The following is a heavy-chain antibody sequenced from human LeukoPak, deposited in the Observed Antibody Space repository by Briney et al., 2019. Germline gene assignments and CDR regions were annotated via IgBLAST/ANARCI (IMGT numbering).Heavy chain of an antibody. CDR1: GFTFSSYS. V-gene: IGHV3-21*01. J-gene: IGHJ4*02. Sequence: GGSLRLSCAASGFTFSSYSMNWVRQAPGKGLEWVSSISSSSSYIYYADSVKGRFTISRDNAKNSLYLQMNSLRAEDTAVYYCARERGYSGYDWGDWGQGTLVTVSS. CDR2: ISSSSSYI. D-gene: IGHD5-12*01. CDR3: ARERGYSGYDWGD.